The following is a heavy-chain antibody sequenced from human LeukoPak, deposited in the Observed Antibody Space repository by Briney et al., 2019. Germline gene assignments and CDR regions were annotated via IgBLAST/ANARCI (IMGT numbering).Heavy chain of an antibody. V-gene: IGHV3-53*01. CDR1: GFTVSSNY. CDR2: IYSGGST. J-gene: IGHJ3*02. CDR3: ASPGATDAFDI. D-gene: IGHD3-10*01. Sequence: GGSLRLSCAASGFTVSSNYMSWVRQAPGKGLEWVSVIYSGGSTYYADSVKGRFTISRDNSKNTLYLQMNSLRAEDTAVYYCASPGATDAFDIWGQGTMVTVSS.